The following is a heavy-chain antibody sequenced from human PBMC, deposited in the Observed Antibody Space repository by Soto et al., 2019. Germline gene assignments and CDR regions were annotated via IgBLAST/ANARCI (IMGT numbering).Heavy chain of an antibody. CDR2: IIPILGIA. D-gene: IGHD2-8*01. CDR1: GGTFSSHT. V-gene: IGHV1-69*02. Sequence: APVKVSCKASGGTFSSHTISSARQAPGQGLEWMGRIIPILGIANYAQKLQGRVTMTTDTSTSTAYMELRSLRSDDTAVYYCAMRAYCTNGLSSGWYWFDTPGQGTLVTLPS. J-gene: IGHJ5*02. CDR3: AMRAYCTNGLSSGWYWFDT.